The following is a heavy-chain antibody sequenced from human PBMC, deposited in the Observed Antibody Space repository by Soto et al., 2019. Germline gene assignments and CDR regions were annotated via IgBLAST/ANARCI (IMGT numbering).Heavy chain of an antibody. CDR3: AKELMSQFFDF. J-gene: IGHJ4*02. V-gene: IGHV3-23*01. CDR1: GFTFSNYA. Sequence: PVGSLRLSCTASGFTFSNYAMSWVRQAPGKGLEWVSAISVSGDDTYYTDSVKGRFTISRDISRSTLYLQMNSLRAEDTAVFYCAKELMSQFFDFWGQGTLVTVSS. CDR2: ISVSGDDT.